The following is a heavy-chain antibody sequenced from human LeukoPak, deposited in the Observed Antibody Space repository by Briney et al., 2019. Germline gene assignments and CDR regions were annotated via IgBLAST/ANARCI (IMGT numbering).Heavy chain of an antibody. CDR3: GGPNPLLERPSAMDV. Sequence: GGSLRLSCAASGFTFSSYWMSWVRQAPGKGLEWVANVKQDGSERYYVDSVKGRFTISRDNAKNSLYLQMNSLRVEDTAVYYCGGPNPLLERPSAMDVWGQGTTVTVSS. CDR2: VKQDGSER. V-gene: IGHV3-7*01. CDR1: GFTFSSYW. D-gene: IGHD3-3*01. J-gene: IGHJ6*02.